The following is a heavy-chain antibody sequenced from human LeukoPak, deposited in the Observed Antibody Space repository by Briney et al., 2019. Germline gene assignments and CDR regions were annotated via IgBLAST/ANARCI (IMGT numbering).Heavy chain of an antibody. Sequence: GGSLRLSCTASGVSIGDYAMSWSRQAPGKGLEWVSLIRSKAYGGTTEYAASVEGRFTISRDDSKSIAYLQMNSLKTEDTAVYYCTKSRFYDYVWGGSWGQGTLVTVSS. CDR1: GVSIGDYA. CDR3: TKSRFYDYVWGGS. V-gene: IGHV3-49*03. CDR2: IRSKAYGGTT. J-gene: IGHJ5*02. D-gene: IGHD3-16*01.